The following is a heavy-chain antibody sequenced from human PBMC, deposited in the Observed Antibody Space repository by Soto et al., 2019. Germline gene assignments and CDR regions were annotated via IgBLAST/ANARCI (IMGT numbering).Heavy chain of an antibody. CDR3: ARALRTAYGMDV. CDR2: INAIYGKA. V-gene: IGHV1-69*13. CDR1: GYTFTSYA. Sequence: ASVKVSCKASGYTFTSYAMHWVRQAPGQGLEWMGGINAIYGKANYAQKFQGRVTITADESTSTAYMELSSLRSEDTAVYYCARALRTAYGMDVWGQGTTVTVS. J-gene: IGHJ6*02.